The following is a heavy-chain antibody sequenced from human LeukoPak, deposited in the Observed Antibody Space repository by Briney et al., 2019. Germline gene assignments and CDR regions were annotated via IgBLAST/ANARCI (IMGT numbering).Heavy chain of an antibody. Sequence: SQTLSLTCTVSGGSISSGDYYWSWIRQLPGKGLEWIGYIYYSGSTYYNPSLKSRVTISVDTSKNQFSLKLSSVTAADTAVYYCARTTELRFLEWSLSYYYYYMDVWGKGTTVTVSS. D-gene: IGHD3-3*01. CDR2: IYYSGST. J-gene: IGHJ6*03. V-gene: IGHV4-30-4*08. CDR1: GGSISSGDYY. CDR3: ARTTELRFLEWSLSYYYYYMDV.